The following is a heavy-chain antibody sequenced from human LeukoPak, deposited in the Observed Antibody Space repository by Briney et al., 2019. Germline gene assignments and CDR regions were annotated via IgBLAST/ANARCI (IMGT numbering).Heavy chain of an antibody. CDR1: GFTFSSYS. CDR2: ISSSSSYI. V-gene: IGHV3-21*04. CDR3: AKDSEQLVEYYYYYYGMDV. J-gene: IGHJ6*02. D-gene: IGHD6-13*01. Sequence: PGGSLRLSCAASGFTFSSYSMNWVRQAPGKGLEWVSSISSSSSYIYYADSVKGRFTISRDNAKNTLYLQMNSLRAEDTAVYYCAKDSEQLVEYYYYYYGMDVWGQGTTVTVSS.